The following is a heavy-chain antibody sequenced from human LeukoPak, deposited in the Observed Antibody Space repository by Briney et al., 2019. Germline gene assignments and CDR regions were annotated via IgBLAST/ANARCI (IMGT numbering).Heavy chain of an antibody. D-gene: IGHD3-3*01. Sequence: SETLSLTCTVSGGSISSYYWSWIRQPPGKGLEWIGYIYYSGSTNYNPSLKSRVTISVDTSKNQFSLKLSSVTAADTAVYYCARAPSSYYDFWSGSPDAFDIWGQGTMVTVSS. CDR2: IYYSGST. J-gene: IGHJ3*02. V-gene: IGHV4-59*01. CDR1: GGSISSYY. CDR3: ARAPSSYYDFWSGSPDAFDI.